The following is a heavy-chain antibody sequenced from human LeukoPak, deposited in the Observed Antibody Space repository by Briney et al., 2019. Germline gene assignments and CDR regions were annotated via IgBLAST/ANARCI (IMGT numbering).Heavy chain of an antibody. D-gene: IGHD3-10*01. CDR1: GGSISSDSYY. CDR3: ARGTVRPY. Sequence: PSETLSLTCTVSGGSISSDSYYWSWIRQPAGKGLEWIGRIYTSGSTNYNPPLKSRVTISVDTSKNQFSLKLSSVTAADTAVYYCARGTVRPYWGQGTLVTVSS. J-gene: IGHJ4*02. CDR2: IYTSGST. V-gene: IGHV4-61*02.